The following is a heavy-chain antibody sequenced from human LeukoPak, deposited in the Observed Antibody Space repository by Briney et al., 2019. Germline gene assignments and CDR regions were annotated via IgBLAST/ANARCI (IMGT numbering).Heavy chain of an antibody. CDR2: IYYSGST. CDR3: ARVPNVDTAMASPLYYFDY. Sequence: SETLSLTCTVSGGSISSYYWSWIRQPPGKGLEWIGYIYYSGSTNYNPSLKSRVTISVDTTKNQFSLKLSSVTAADTAVYYCARVPNVDTAMASPLYYFDYWGQGTLVTVSS. J-gene: IGHJ4*02. D-gene: IGHD5-18*01. V-gene: IGHV4-59*01. CDR1: GGSISSYY.